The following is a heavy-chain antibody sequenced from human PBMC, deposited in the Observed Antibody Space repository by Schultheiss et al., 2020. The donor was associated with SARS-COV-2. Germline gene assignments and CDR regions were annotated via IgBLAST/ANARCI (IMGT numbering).Heavy chain of an antibody. J-gene: IGHJ3*02. CDR2: ISTYNGNT. V-gene: IGHV1-18*04. CDR3: ARDRWGSSGSLDAFDI. D-gene: IGHD1-26*01. CDR1: GYTFTDYG. Sequence: ASVKVSCKASGYTFTDYGISWVRQAPGQGLEWMGWISTYNGNTFYAQKLQGRVIMTTDTSTSTAYMELRSLRSDDTAVYYCARDRWGSSGSLDAFDIWGQGTMVTVSS.